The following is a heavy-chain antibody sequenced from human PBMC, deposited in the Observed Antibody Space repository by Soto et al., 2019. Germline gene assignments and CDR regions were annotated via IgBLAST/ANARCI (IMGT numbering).Heavy chain of an antibody. J-gene: IGHJ6*02. CDR3: ASPRGGKYSCPVYGRDV. V-gene: IGHV4-59*01. CDR1: GGSISSYY. Sequence: SETLSLTCTVSGGSISSYYWSWIRQPPGKGLEWIGYIYYSGSTNYNPSLKSRVTISVDTSKNQFSLKLSSVTAADPAVYYWASPRGGKYSCPVYGRDVGAQGPTVTVPS. D-gene: IGHD5-18*01. CDR2: IYYSGST.